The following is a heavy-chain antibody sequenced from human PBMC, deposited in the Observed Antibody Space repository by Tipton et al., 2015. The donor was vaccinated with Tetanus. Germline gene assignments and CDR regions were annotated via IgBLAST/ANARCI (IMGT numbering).Heavy chain of an antibody. V-gene: IGHV3-21*01. D-gene: IGHD3-22*01. CDR3: ARDLRNYYDSSCYSDY. Sequence: SLRLYCAASGFTYSSYSMNWVRQAPGKGLEWVSSISSSSSYIYYADSVKGRFTISRDNAKNSLYLQMNSLRAEDTAVYYCARDLRNYYDSSCYSDYWGQGTLVTVSS. J-gene: IGHJ4*02. CDR2: ISSSSSYI. CDR1: GFTYSSYS.